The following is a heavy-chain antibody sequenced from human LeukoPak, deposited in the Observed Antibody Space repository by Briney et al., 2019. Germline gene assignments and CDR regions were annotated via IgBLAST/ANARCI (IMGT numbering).Heavy chain of an antibody. CDR1: GGSFSGHY. CDR2: INHSGST. J-gene: IGHJ6*02. CDR3: ARGLRDRYYYGMDV. Sequence: SETLSLTCAVYGGSFSGHYWSWIRQPPGKGLEWIGEINHSGSTNYNPSLKSRVTISVDTSKNQFSLKLSSVTAADTAVYYCARGLRDRYYYGMDVWGQGTTVTVSS. V-gene: IGHV4-34*01. D-gene: IGHD5-12*01.